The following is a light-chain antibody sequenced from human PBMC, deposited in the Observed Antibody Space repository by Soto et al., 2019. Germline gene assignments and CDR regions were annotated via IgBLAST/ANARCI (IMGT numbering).Light chain of an antibody. V-gene: IGLV1-47*01. CDR2: RNN. Sequence: QSVLTQPPSSSGTSGQRVTLSCSGSSSNIGSNYVYWYQQLPGTAPKLLIYRNNQRPSGVPDRFSGSKSGTPASLAISGLRSEDEADYYCAAWDDSLSAFYVFGTGTKVPVL. CDR3: AAWDDSLSAFYV. J-gene: IGLJ1*01. CDR1: SSNIGSNY.